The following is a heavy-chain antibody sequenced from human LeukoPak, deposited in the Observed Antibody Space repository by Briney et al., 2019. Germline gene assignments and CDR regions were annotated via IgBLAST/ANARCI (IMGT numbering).Heavy chain of an antibody. D-gene: IGHD3-9*01. V-gene: IGHV1-8*02. Sequence: ASVKVSCKASGYTFTSYYMHWVRQAPGQGLEWMGWMNPNSGNTGYAQKFQGRVTMTRNTSISTAYMELSSLRSEDTAVYYCARGDILTLFDPWGQGTLVTVSS. CDR2: MNPNSGNT. CDR3: ARGDILTLFDP. J-gene: IGHJ5*02. CDR1: GYTFTSYY.